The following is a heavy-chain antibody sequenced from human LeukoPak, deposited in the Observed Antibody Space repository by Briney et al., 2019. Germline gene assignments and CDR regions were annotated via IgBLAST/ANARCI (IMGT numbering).Heavy chain of an antibody. V-gene: IGHV1-8*01. CDR1: GYTFTSYD. CDR2: MSPNSGNT. D-gene: IGHD7-27*01. J-gene: IGHJ4*02. Sequence: ASVKFSCKASGYTFTSYDINWVRQATGQGLEWMGWMSPNSGNTGYAQKFQGRVTMTRNTFINTAYMELSSLRSEDTAVYYCARGPPNWGFDYWGPGTLVTVSS. CDR3: ARGPPNWGFDY.